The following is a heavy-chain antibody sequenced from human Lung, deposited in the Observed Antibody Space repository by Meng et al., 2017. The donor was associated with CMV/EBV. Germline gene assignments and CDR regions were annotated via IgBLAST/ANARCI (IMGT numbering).Heavy chain of an antibody. J-gene: IGHJ5*02. CDR1: GFTFSSYG. V-gene: IGHV3-33*06. CDR3: AKARRALAP. D-gene: IGHD4/OR15-4a*01. Sequence: GGSLRLSCAASGFTFSSYGMHWVRQAPGKGLEWVAVIWYDGSNKYYADSVKGRFTISRDNSKNTLYLQMNSLRAEDTAVYYCAKARRALAPWGQGTLVTVSS. CDR2: IWYDGSNK.